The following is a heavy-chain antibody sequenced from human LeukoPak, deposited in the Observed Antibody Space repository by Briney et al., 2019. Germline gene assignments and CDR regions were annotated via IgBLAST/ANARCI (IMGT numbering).Heavy chain of an antibody. V-gene: IGHV1-8*01. CDR3: ARGPNKSDGGNSGSAWFDP. D-gene: IGHD4-23*01. CDR1: GYTFTTYD. J-gene: IGHJ5*02. CDR2: MNPNSGNT. Sequence: ASVKVSCKASGYTFTTYDINWVRQATGQGLEWMGWMNPNSGNTGYAQKFQGRVTMTRNTSISTAYMELRSVRSEDTAVYYCARGPNKSDGGNSGSAWFDPWGQGTLVTVSS.